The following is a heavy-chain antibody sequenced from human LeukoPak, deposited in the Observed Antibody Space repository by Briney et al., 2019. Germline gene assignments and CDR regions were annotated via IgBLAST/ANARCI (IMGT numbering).Heavy chain of an antibody. CDR1: GGSIGNFY. CDR2: IFTTGST. Sequence: SETLSLTCTVSGGSIGNFYWNWIRQPAGKGLEWIGRIFTTGSTNYNPSLKSRVTIPLDTSKNQFSLKLSSVTAADTAVYYCARETFGTANFDYWGQGTLVTVSS. V-gene: IGHV4-4*07. CDR3: ARETFGTANFDY. J-gene: IGHJ4*02. D-gene: IGHD2-21*02.